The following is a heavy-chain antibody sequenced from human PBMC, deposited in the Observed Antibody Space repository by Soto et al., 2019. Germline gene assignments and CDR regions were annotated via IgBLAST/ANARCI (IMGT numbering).Heavy chain of an antibody. CDR1: GYTFTRHY. V-gene: IGHV1-46*03. CDR3: ARGGASAFDYVDY. J-gene: IGHJ4*02. Sequence: QVQLIQSGTEVKKPGASVMISCQASGYTFTRHYLYWVRQAPGQGLEWMGISSPSVGTTSYAQKFHDRKSMTRDTSESTVYTSIRSLTSGGTAVYDCARGGASAFDYVDYWGQASRVTVSS. CDR2: SSPSVGTT. D-gene: IGHD1-26*01.